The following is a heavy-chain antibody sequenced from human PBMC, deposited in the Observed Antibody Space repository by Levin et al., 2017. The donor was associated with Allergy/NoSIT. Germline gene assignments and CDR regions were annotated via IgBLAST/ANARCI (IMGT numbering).Heavy chain of an antibody. CDR1: GTSISRGYW. J-gene: IGHJ4*02. V-gene: IGHV4-28*01. D-gene: IGHD5-24*01. CDR2: IYYTGST. CDR3: ARTRDDYDVFEY. Sequence: SETLSLTCAVSGTSISRGYWWGWIRQPPGKGLEWIGYIYYTGSTYYSPSLKSRVTMSVDMSRNQFSLKLSSVTAVDTAVYYCARTRDDYDVFEYWGQGTPVTVSS.